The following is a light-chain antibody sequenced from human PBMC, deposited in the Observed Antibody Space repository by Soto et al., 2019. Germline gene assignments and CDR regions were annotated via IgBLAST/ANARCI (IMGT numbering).Light chain of an antibody. CDR3: SSYTSSSTLRV. CDR2: EVS. J-gene: IGLJ3*02. Sequence: ALTQPASVSGSPGQSITISCTGTSSDVGGYNYVSWYQQRPGTAPKLMIYEVSNRPSGVSNRFSGSKSGNTASLTISGLQAEDEADYYCSSYTSSSTLRVFGGGTKLTVL. V-gene: IGLV2-14*01. CDR1: SSDVGGYNY.